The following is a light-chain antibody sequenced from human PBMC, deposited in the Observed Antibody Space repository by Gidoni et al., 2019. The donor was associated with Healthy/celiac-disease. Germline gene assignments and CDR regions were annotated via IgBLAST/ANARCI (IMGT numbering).Light chain of an antibody. V-gene: IGKV3-20*01. CDR1: QSVSSSY. Sequence: EIVLTQSPGTLSLSPGERATLSCRASQSVSSSYLAWYQQKPGQAPRLPIYGASSRATGIPDRFSGSGSGTDFTITISRLEPEDFAVYYCQQYGSSSFTFGPGTKVDIK. J-gene: IGKJ3*01. CDR3: QQYGSSSFT. CDR2: GAS.